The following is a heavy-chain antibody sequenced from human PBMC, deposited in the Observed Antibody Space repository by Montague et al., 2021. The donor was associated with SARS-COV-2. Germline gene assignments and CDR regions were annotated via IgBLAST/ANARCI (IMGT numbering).Heavy chain of an antibody. CDR2: IYYNTGNT. V-gene: IGHV4-59*01. CDR3: ARGTGYDYYFDC. J-gene: IGHJ4*02. Sequence: SETLSLTCSVSGGSISDYYWNWSRQPPGKGLEWIGYIYYNTGNTXYNPSLQSRVTISLDTSKNQFSLNLRSVTAADTALYFCARGTGYDYYFDCWGLGTLVTVSS. CDR1: GGSISDYY. D-gene: IGHD5-12*01.